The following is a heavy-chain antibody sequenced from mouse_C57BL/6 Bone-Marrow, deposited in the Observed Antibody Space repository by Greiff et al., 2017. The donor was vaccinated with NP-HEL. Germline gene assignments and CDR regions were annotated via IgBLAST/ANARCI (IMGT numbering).Heavy chain of an antibody. CDR1: GYTFTSYG. J-gene: IGHJ3*01. D-gene: IGHD2-2*01. CDR2: IYPRSGNT. Sequence: QVQLQQSGAELARPGASVKLSCKASGYTFTSYGISWVKQRPGQGLEWIGEIYPRSGNTYYNEKFKGKATLTADKSSSTAYMELRSLTSEDSAVYFCARRKGYGYLAWFAYWGQGTLVTVSA. CDR3: ARRKGYGYLAWFAY. V-gene: IGHV1-81*01.